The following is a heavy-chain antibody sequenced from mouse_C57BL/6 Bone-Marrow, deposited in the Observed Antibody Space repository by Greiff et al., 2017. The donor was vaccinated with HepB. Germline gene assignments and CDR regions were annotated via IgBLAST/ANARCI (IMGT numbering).Heavy chain of an antibody. Sequence: QLKESGAELARPGASVKLSCKASGYTFTSYGISWVKQRTGQGLEWIGEIYPRSGNTYYNEKFKGKATLTADKSSSTAYMELRSLTSEDSAVYFCARPTVVGKYYAMDYWGQGTSVTVSS. J-gene: IGHJ4*01. CDR3: ARPTVVGKYYAMDY. D-gene: IGHD1-1*01. CDR2: IYPRSGNT. CDR1: GYTFTSYG. V-gene: IGHV1-81*01.